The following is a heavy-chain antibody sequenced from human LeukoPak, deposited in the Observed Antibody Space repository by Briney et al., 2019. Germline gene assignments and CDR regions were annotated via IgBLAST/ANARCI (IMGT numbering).Heavy chain of an antibody. CDR1: GSSISSDY. V-gene: IGHV4-59*01. CDR2: IYYSGST. CDR3: ARGDRIAARPTAFDY. Sequence: PSETLSLTCTVSGSSISSDYWSWIRQPPGKGLEWIGYIYYSGSTNYNPSLKSRVTISVDTSKNQFSLKLSSVTAADTAVYYCARGDRIAARPTAFDYWGQGTLVTVSS. J-gene: IGHJ4*02. D-gene: IGHD6-6*01.